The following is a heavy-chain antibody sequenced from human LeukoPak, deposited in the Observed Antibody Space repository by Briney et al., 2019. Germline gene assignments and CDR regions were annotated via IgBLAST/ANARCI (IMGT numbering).Heavy chain of an antibody. CDR1: GYSFTSYW. D-gene: IGHD4-17*01. CDR2: IYPADSNT. CDR3: ARHEYGDSFGVYYMDV. V-gene: IGHV5-51*01. Sequence: GESLKISCKGSGYSFTSYWIGWVRQMPGKGLEWMEIIYPADSNTRYSPSFQGQVTISADKSISTAYLQWSSLKASDTAMYYCARHEYGDSFGVYYMDVWGKGTTVTVSS. J-gene: IGHJ6*03.